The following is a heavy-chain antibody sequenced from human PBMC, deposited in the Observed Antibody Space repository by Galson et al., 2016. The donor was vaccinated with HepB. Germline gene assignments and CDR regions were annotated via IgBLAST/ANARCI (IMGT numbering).Heavy chain of an antibody. CDR1: GGSISSGSDF. D-gene: IGHD4-17*01. CDR3: AKEDYGDPYWYFDL. Sequence: TLSLTCTVSGGSISSGSDFWGWIRQPAGKGLEWIGRINAKGSTSYNPSLRSRVTISVDTSKNEFSLRLSTVIAADTAVYYCAKEDYGDPYWYFDLWGRGTLVTVSS. J-gene: IGHJ2*01. CDR2: INAKGST. V-gene: IGHV4-61*02.